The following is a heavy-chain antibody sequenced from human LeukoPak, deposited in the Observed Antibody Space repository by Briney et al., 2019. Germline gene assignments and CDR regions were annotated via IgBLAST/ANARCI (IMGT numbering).Heavy chain of an antibody. J-gene: IGHJ4*02. D-gene: IGHD4-23*01. V-gene: IGHV1-69*13. Sequence: ASVKVSCKASGGTFSSNAISWVRQAPGQGLEWMGGNMPIFGTANYAQKFQGRVTITAVESLSTAYMELSSLRSEDTAVYYCARGWLAETTVVTPYNYWGQGTLVTVSS. CDR2: NMPIFGTA. CDR1: GGTFSSNA. CDR3: ARGWLAETTVVTPYNY.